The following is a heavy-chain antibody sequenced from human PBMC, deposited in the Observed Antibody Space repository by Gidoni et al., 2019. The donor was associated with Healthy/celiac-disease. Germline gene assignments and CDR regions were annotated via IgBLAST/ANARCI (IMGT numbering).Heavy chain of an antibody. V-gene: IGHV3-33*01. Sequence: QVQLVESGGGVVQPGRSLRLSCAASGFTFSSYGMHWVRQAPGKGLEWVAIIWYDGSNKYYADSVKGRFTISRDNSKNTLYLQINSLRAEDTAVYYCARDRSSSWPYYFDSWGQGTLVTVSS. D-gene: IGHD6-13*01. CDR3: ARDRSSSWPYYFDS. CDR1: GFTFSSYG. CDR2: IWYDGSNK. J-gene: IGHJ4*02.